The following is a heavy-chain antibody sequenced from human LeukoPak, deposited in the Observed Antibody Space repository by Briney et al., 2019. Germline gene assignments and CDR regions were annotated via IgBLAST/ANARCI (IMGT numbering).Heavy chain of an antibody. Sequence: ASVTVSFKASGYTFTVYYMHWVRQAPGQGLEWMGWINPNSGGTNYAQKFQGWVTMTRDTSISTAYMELSRLRSDDTAVYYCARDNPSYSYGSYYYGMDVWGQGTTVTVSS. J-gene: IGHJ6*02. CDR1: GYTFTVYY. CDR2: INPNSGGT. D-gene: IGHD5-18*01. V-gene: IGHV1-2*04. CDR3: ARDNPSYSYGSYYYGMDV.